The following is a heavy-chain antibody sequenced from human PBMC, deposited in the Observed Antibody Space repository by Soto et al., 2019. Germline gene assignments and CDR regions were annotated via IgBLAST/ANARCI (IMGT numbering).Heavy chain of an antibody. CDR2: IYYSGST. V-gene: IGHV4-30-4*01. CDR1: GCSISSGDYY. D-gene: IGHD3-22*01. CDR3: AREKKGGSYYYDSSGFNWFDP. J-gene: IGHJ5*02. Sequence: SETLSLTCTVSGCSISSGDYYWSWIRQPPGKGLEWIGYIYYSGSTYYNPSLKSRVTISVDTSKNQFSLKLSSVTAADTAVYYCAREKKGGSYYYDSSGFNWFDPWGQGTLVTVSS.